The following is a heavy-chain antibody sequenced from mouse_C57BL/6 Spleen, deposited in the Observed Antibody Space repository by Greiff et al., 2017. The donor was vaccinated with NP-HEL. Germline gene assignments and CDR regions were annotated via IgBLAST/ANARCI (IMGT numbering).Heavy chain of an antibody. Sequence: EVQLQQSGPELVKPGDSVKISCKASGYSFTGYFMNWVMQSPGKSLEWIGRINPYNGDTFYNQKFTGKATLPVDKYSSTAHMESRSLTSEDSAVYYWARGVMRDYAMDDWGQGTSVTVSS. D-gene: IGHD2-2*01. CDR3: ARGVMRDYAMDD. J-gene: IGHJ4*01. CDR2: INPYNGDT. CDR1: GYSFTGYF. V-gene: IGHV1-20*01.